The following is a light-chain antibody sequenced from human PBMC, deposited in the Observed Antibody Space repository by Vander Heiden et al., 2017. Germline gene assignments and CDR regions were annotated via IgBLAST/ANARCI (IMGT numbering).Light chain of an antibody. V-gene: IGLV3-1*01. CDR3: QAWDSSLVV. J-gene: IGLJ2*01. CDR1: KLGDKY. CDR2: QDS. Sequence: TASITCSGDKLGDKYACWYQQKPGQSPVLVIYQDSKRPSGIPERFSGSNSGNTATLTISGTQAMDEADYYCQAWDSSLVVFGGGTKLTVL.